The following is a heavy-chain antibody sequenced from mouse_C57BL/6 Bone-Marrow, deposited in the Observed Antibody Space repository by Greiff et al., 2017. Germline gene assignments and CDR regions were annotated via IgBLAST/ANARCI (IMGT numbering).Heavy chain of an antibody. CDR3: AKIYYYASYFDV. V-gene: IGHV2-5*01. Sequence: VQLQESGPGLVQPSQSLSITCTVSGFSLTSYGVHWVRQSPGKGLEWLGVIWRGGSTDYNAAFMSRLSITKDNAKSQVFFKMNSLQADDTAIYYCAKIYYYASYFDVWGTGTTVTVSS. J-gene: IGHJ1*03. CDR2: IWRGGST. D-gene: IGHD1-1*01. CDR1: GFSLTSYG.